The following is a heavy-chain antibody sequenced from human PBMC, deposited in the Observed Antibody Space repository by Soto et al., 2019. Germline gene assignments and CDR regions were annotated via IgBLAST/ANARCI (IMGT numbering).Heavy chain of an antibody. CDR3: AKAGGQQLSSAFDI. CDR1: AFTFSSNG. D-gene: IGHD6-13*01. CDR2: ISGSGGST. V-gene: IGHV3-23*01. Sequence: GGSLRLSCAASAFTFSSNGMSWFRQAPGKGLEWVSAISGSGGSTFSADSVKGRFTFSRENSNNTLYLQMNSWRAEDTALYSFAKAGGQQLSSAFDIWGQGTMVTVSS. J-gene: IGHJ3*02.